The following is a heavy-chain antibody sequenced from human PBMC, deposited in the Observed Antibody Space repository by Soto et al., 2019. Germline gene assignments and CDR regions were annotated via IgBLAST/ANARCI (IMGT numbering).Heavy chain of an antibody. CDR3: VKDDGGYPSTAPH. Sequence: EVQLLESGGGLVQPGGSLRLSCAASGITISNYPMSWVRQAPGKGLDWVSGISGSGDRTYYADSAKGGFTMSKDISRNSLSLQLDSLGVEDTAVYFCVKDDGGYPSTAPHWGQGTLVTVSS. D-gene: IGHD3-22*01. CDR2: ISGSGDRT. CDR1: GITISNYP. V-gene: IGHV3-23*01. J-gene: IGHJ4*02.